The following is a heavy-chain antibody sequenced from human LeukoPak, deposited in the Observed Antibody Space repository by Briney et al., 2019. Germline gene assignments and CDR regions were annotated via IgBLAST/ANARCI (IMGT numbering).Heavy chain of an antibody. J-gene: IGHJ3*02. V-gene: IGHV3-11*01. CDR3: AKDTYNWNDGAAFDI. CDR2: ISSRGTNI. D-gene: IGHD1-20*01. CDR1: GFSFSDYY. Sequence: GGSLRLSCAASGFSFSDYYMSWIRQAPGKGLEWVSYISSRGTNIYYADSVKGRFTISRDNAKNSLYLQMNSLRAEDMALYYCAKDTYNWNDGAAFDIWGQGTMVTVSS.